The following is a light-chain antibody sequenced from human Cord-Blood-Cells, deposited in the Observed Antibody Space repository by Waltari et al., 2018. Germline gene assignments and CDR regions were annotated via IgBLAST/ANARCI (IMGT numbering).Light chain of an antibody. CDR3: QSYDSSNWV. CDR2: GDN. V-gene: IGLV6-57*02. J-gene: IGLJ3*02. CDR1: SGSIASNY. Sequence: NFMLTQSHSVSESPGKTVTISCTGSSGSIASNYVQWYQQRPGSAPTTVIYGDNPRPSGVPDRFSGPIDSSANSASLTISGLKTEDEADYYCQSYDSSNWVFGGGTKLTVL.